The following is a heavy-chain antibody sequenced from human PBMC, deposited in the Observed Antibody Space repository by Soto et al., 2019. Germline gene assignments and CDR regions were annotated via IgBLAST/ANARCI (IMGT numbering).Heavy chain of an antibody. CDR2: IWNDGSNS. V-gene: IGHV3-33*01. Sequence: QVQLVESGGGVVQPGRSLRLSCAASGFTFNNYGMHWVRQAPGKGLEWVAVIWNDGSNSYYANSVKGRVTISRDNSKNTLYLQMSSLRAEDKAVYYGASQQISPPTRGAATARGAMDVW. CDR3: ASQQISPPTRGAATARGAMDV. CDR1: GFTFNNYG. D-gene: IGHD6-13*01. J-gene: IGHJ6*01.